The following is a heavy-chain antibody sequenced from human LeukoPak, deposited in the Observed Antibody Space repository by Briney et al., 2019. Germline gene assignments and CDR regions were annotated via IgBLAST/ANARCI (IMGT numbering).Heavy chain of an antibody. V-gene: IGHV3-23*01. CDR3: VSGDTGSGYYY. CDR1: GYTFSSHA. Sequence: GGSLRLSCGASGYTFSSHAMSWVRQTPERGLEWVSAITGGGDSAYYPDSVKGRFTISRDNSKNTLYLQMNNLGAEDTALYYCVSGDTGSGYYYWGQGTLVTVSS. D-gene: IGHD3-22*01. J-gene: IGHJ4*02. CDR2: ITGGGDSA.